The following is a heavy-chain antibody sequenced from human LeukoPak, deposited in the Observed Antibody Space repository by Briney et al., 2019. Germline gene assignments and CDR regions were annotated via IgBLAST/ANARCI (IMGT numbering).Heavy chain of an antibody. CDR1: GFTVSSNY. CDR3: AKGSRDGYNYDAFDI. V-gene: IGHV3-53*01. CDR2: IYSGGST. J-gene: IGHJ3*02. D-gene: IGHD5-24*01. Sequence: GGSLRLSCAASGFTVSSNYMSWVRQAPGKGLEWVSVIYSGGSTYYADSVKGRFTISRDNSKNTLYLQMNSLRAEDTALYYCAKGSRDGYNYDAFDIWGQGTMVTVSS.